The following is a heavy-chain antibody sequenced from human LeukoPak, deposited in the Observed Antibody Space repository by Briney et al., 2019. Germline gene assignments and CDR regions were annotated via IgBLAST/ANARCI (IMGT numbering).Heavy chain of an antibody. D-gene: IGHD3-9*01. CDR2: INHSGST. CDR1: GGSFSGYY. CDR3: ARGPRIRYFDPAYYYYMDV. Sequence: SETLSLTCAVYGGSFSGYYWSWIRQPPGKGLEWIGEINHSGSTNYNPSLKSRVTISVDTSKNQFSLKLSSVTAADTAVYYCARGPRIRYFDPAYYYYMDVWGKGTTVTVS. J-gene: IGHJ6*03. V-gene: IGHV4-34*01.